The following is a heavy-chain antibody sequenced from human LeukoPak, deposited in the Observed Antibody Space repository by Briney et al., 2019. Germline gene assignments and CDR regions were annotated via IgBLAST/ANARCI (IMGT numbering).Heavy chain of an antibody. J-gene: IGHJ6*02. CDR3: ARVPFRYCCSTSCYTANYYYYGMDV. CDR1: GGSFSGYY. D-gene: IGHD2-2*02. V-gene: IGHV4-34*01. CDR2: INHSGST. Sequence: SETLSLTCAVYGGSFSGYYWSWIRQPPGKGLEWIGEINHSGSTNYNPSLKSRVTISVDTSKNQFSLKLSSVTAADTAVYYCARVPFRYCCSTSCYTANYYYYGMDVWGQGTTVTVSS.